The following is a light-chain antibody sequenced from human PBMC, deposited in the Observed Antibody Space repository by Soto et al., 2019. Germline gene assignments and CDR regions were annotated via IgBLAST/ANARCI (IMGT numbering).Light chain of an antibody. J-gene: IGLJ1*01. CDR3: ATWDDSLNAYF. CDR2: SND. V-gene: IGLV1-44*01. CDR1: SSNIGSNI. Sequence: QSVLTQPPSASGTPGQSVTISCSGSSSNIGSNIVNWYQHLPGTAPKLLIYSNDQRPSGVPGRFSGSKSGTSASLAISGLQSEDEADYFCATWDDSLNAYFFGTGTKVTVL.